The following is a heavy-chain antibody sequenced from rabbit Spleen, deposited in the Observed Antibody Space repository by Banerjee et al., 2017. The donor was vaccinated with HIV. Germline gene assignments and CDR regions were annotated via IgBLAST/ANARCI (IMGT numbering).Heavy chain of an antibody. Sequence: QSLEESGGDLVKPGASLTLTCIASGVSFSSSSYMCWVRQAPGKGLEWITCIEGGSSGFTYFATWAKGRFTISKTSSTTVTLQMTSLTAADTATYFCARGTGSNYYRNYFNLWGPGTLVTVS. V-gene: IGHV1S40*01. CDR2: IEGGSSGFT. D-gene: IGHD8-1*01. CDR3: ARGTGSNYYRNYFNL. J-gene: IGHJ4*01. CDR1: GVSFSSSSY.